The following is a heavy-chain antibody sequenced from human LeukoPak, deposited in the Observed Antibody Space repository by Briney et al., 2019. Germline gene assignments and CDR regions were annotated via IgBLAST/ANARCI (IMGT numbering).Heavy chain of an antibody. CDR1: GYTFTTYY. CDR3: ARRVYCISTSCYHYYYYMDV. V-gene: IGHV1-46*03. CDR2: INPSDGTT. D-gene: IGHD2-2*01. Sequence: EASVKVSCKASGYTFTTYYMHWVRQAPGQGLEWMGIINPSDGTTTYAQKFQGRVTMTRDTSTSTVYMVLSGLRSEDTAVYYCARRVYCISTSCYHYYYYMDVWGKGTTVTVSS. J-gene: IGHJ6*03.